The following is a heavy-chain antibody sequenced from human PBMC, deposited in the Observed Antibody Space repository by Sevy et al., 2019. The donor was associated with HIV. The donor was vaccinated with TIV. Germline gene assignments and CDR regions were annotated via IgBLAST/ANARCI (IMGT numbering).Heavy chain of an antibody. CDR3: TRWKGLQSIFDY. V-gene: IGHV3-49*04. D-gene: IGHD1-1*01. CDR1: GFTFGDYA. J-gene: IGHJ4*02. Sequence: GGSLRLSCTTSGFTFGDYAMNWVRQAPGKGLEWVAFLKSKADGGTVDHAPSVKGRFTISRDDSKSIAYLQMNDLTTEYTGVYYCTRWKGLQSIFDYWGQGALVTVSS. CDR2: LKSKADGGTV.